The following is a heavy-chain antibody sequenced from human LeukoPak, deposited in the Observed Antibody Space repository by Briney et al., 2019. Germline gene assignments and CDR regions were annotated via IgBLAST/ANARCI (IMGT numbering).Heavy chain of an antibody. CDR1: GGSISSYY. CDR3: ARDQTYSGSGIYTYFDY. V-gene: IGHV4-59*12. D-gene: IGHD3-10*01. CDR2: IYYSGST. Sequence: SETLSLTCTVSGGSISSYYWGWIRQPPGKGLEWIGYIYYSGSTNYNPSLKSRVTISVDTSKNHFSLKLSSVTAADTAVYYCARDQTYSGSGIYTYFDYWGQGILVTVSS. J-gene: IGHJ4*02.